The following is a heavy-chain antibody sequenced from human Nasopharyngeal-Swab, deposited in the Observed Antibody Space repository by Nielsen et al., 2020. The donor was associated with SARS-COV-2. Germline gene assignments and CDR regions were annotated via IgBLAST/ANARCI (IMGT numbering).Heavy chain of an antibody. J-gene: IGHJ4*02. CDR1: GLSLSGYW. V-gene: IGHV3-74*01. CDR2: INGDATST. CDR3: ARGSGNYGDWGN. D-gene: IGHD4-17*01. Sequence: GESLKISCTASGLSLSGYWMHWVRQAPGKGLVWVSRINGDATSTNYADSVKGRLTVSRDNAKKTLYLQMTSLRAEDTAVYYCARGSGNYGDWGNWGQGTLVIVSS.